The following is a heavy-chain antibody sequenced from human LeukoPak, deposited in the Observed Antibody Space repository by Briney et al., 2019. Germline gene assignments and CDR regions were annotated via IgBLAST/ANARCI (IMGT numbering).Heavy chain of an antibody. V-gene: IGHV3-11*05. D-gene: IGHD2/OR15-2a*01. J-gene: IGHJ4*02. CDR2: ISSGSSYI. CDR3: ARDGVGDYFRNGGVFDY. Sequence: GGSLRLSCGASGFTFSDYYMSWIRQAPGKGLEWVSSISSGSSYIYYADSVKGRFTIPRDNAKNSLYLQMNSLRAEDTAVYYCARDGVGDYFRNGGVFDYWGQGTLVTVSS. CDR1: GFTFSDYY.